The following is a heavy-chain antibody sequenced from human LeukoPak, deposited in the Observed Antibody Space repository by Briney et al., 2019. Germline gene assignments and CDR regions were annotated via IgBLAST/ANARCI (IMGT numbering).Heavy chain of an antibody. CDR2: ITSPVGRM. D-gene: IGHD6-19*01. Sequence: KPGGSLRLSCAASGFTFSTYSMNWVRQAPGKGLEWVSSITSPVGRMYYADSLKGRITISRDNARSTLYLQMNSLRAEDTAVYYCARHVYSSGWGAFDIWGQGTMVTVSS. J-gene: IGHJ3*02. CDR1: GFTFSTYS. V-gene: IGHV3-21*01. CDR3: ARHVYSSGWGAFDI.